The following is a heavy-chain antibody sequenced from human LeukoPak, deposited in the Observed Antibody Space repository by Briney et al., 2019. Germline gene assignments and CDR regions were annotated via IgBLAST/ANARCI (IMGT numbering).Heavy chain of an antibody. Sequence: ASVKVSCKASGYTFTSYGISWVRQAPGQGLEWMGWISAYNGNTNYAQKLQGRVTMTTDTSTSTAYMELRSLRSDDTAVYYCARAEVLRYFDWLLYPYYYYYMDVWSKGTTVTVSS. CDR2: ISAYNGNT. CDR3: ARAEVLRYFDWLLYPYYYYYMDV. J-gene: IGHJ6*03. V-gene: IGHV1-18*01. CDR1: GYTFTSYG. D-gene: IGHD3-9*01.